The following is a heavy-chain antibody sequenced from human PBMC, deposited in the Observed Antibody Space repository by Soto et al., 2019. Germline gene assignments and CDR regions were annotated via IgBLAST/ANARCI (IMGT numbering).Heavy chain of an antibody. D-gene: IGHD5-18*01. V-gene: IGHV3-30-3*01. CDR1: GFTFGSYA. CDR2: ISYDGSSK. CDR3: ARGRAGYGPFPFYGMDV. J-gene: IGHJ6*02. Sequence: PGGSLRLSCAASGFTFGSYAMHWVRQAPGKGLEWVAVISYDGSSKFYADSVKGRFTISRGNSKNTLYLQMNSLRTEDTAVYYCARGRAGYGPFPFYGMDVWGQATTVTVSS.